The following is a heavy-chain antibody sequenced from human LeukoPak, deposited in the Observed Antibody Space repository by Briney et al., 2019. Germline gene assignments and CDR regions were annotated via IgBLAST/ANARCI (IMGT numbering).Heavy chain of an antibody. CDR2: IYYSGIT. V-gene: IGHV4-30-4*08. CDR1: GGSISSGDYY. J-gene: IGHJ4*02. CDR3: ARGPPKEGLFDY. Sequence: SQTLSLXCTVSGGSISSGDYYWSWIRQPPGKGLEWIGYIYYSGITYYNPSLKSRVTISVDTSKNQFSLKLSSVTAADTAVYYCARGPPKEGLFDYWGQGTLVTVSS. D-gene: IGHD3/OR15-3a*01.